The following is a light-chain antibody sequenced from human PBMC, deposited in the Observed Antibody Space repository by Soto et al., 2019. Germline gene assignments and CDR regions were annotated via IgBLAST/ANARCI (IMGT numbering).Light chain of an antibody. CDR1: SSDVGGYNF. CDR2: DVS. Sequence: QSALTQPASVSGSPGQSITISCTGTSSDVGGYNFVSWYQQHPGKAPKLIIYDVSNRPSGVSYRFSGSKSGNTASLTISGLQAEDEADYYCCSYTGRSTYVFGPGTKLTVL. J-gene: IGLJ1*01. CDR3: CSYTGRSTYV. V-gene: IGLV2-14*01.